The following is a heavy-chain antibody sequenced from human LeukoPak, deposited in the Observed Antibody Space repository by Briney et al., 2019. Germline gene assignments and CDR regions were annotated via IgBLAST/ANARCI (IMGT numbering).Heavy chain of an antibody. CDR2: IYYSGST. CDR3: ARTYDSGAEGLDY. CDR1: GGSISSYY. Sequence: ASETLSLTCTVSGGSISSYYWSWIRQPPGKGLEWIGYIYYSGSTNYNPSLKSRVTISVDTSKNQFSLKLSSVTAADTAVYYCARTYDSGAEGLDYWGQGTLVTVSS. D-gene: IGHD3-22*01. J-gene: IGHJ4*02. V-gene: IGHV4-59*01.